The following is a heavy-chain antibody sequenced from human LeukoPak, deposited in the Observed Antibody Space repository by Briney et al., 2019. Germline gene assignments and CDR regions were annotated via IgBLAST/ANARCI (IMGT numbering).Heavy chain of an antibody. D-gene: IGHD3-10*01. Sequence: GGSLRLTCAASGFTFSSYWMHWVRQAPGKGLVWVSRITSDGSSTSYADSVKGRFTISRDNAKNTLYLQMNSLRAEDTAVYYCARPPYYYGSESYYFHYYYYMDVWGKGTTVTVSS. CDR3: ARPPYYYGSESYYFHYYYYMDV. V-gene: IGHV3-74*01. CDR1: GFTFSSYW. CDR2: ITSDGSST. J-gene: IGHJ6*03.